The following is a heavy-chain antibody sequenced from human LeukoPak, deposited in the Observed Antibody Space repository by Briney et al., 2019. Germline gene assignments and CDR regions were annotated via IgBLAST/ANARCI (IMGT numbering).Heavy chain of an antibody. CDR2: IYSGGST. CDR3: VRVVVIPYYFDY. D-gene: IGHD3-22*01. J-gene: IGHJ4*02. CDR1: GFTVSSNY. V-gene: IGHV3-66*01. Sequence: GGSLRLSCAASGFTVSSNYMSWVRQAPVKGLEWVSVIYSGGSTYYADSVKGRFTISRDNSKNTLYLQMNSLRAEDTAVYYCVRVVVIPYYFDYWGQGTLVTVSS.